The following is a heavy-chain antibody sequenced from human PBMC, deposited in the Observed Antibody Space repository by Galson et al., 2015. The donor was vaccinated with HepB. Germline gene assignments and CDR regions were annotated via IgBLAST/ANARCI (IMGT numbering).Heavy chain of an antibody. CDR3: ARFSGKGREYYFDY. CDR2: INWNGGST. J-gene: IGHJ4*02. Sequence: SLRLSCAASGFTFDDYGMSWVRQAPGKGLEWVSGINWNGGSTGYADSVKGRFTISRDNAKNSLYLQMNSLRAEDTALYHCARFSGKGREYYFDYWGQGTLVTVSS. D-gene: IGHD4-23*01. V-gene: IGHV3-20*01. CDR1: GFTFDDYG.